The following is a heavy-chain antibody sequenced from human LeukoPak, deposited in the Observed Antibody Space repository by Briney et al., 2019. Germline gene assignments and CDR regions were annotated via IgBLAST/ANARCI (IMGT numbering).Heavy chain of an antibody. CDR2: IYHSGST. Sequence: SETLSLTCTVSGYSISSGYYWGWIRQPPGKGLEWIGSIYHSGSTYYNPSLKSRVTISVDTSKNQFSLKLSSVTAADTAVYYCARVHYDILTGRIYYFDYWGQGTLVTVSS. CDR1: GYSISSGYY. J-gene: IGHJ4*02. CDR3: ARVHYDILTGRIYYFDY. D-gene: IGHD3-9*01. V-gene: IGHV4-38-2*02.